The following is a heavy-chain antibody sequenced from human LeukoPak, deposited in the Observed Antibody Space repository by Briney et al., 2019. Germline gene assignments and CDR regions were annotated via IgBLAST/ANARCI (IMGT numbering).Heavy chain of an antibody. CDR1: GFTFSSYA. J-gene: IGHJ6*03. V-gene: IGHV3-30*02. CDR3: AKDPHKARADYYIDV. Sequence: GGSLRLSCAASGFTFSSYAMSWVRQAPGKGLEWVTFIRYDGSNKYYADSVKGRFTISRDNSKNTLYLQMNSLRAEDTAVYYCAKDPHKARADYYIDVWGKGTTVTVSS. CDR2: IRYDGSNK.